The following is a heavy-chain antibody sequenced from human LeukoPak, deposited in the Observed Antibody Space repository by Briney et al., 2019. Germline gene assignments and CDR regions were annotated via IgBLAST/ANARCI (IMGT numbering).Heavy chain of an antibody. Sequence: SQTLSLTCTVSGGSISSGGYYWSWIRQHPGKGLEWIGYIYYSGSTYYNPSLKSRVTIPVDTSKNQFSLKLSSVTAADTAVYYCARLVRGYSYGLIDYWGQGTLVTVSS. CDR1: GGSISSGGYY. V-gene: IGHV4-31*03. CDR2: IYYSGST. D-gene: IGHD5-18*01. J-gene: IGHJ4*02. CDR3: ARLVRGYSYGLIDY.